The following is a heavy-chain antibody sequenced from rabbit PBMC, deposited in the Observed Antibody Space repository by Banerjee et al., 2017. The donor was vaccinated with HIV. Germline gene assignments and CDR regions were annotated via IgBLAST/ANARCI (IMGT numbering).Heavy chain of an antibody. J-gene: IGHJ4*01. V-gene: IGHV1S40*01. CDR3: ARDGGSADWGL. D-gene: IGHD2-1*01. Sequence: QSLEESGGDLVKPGASLTLTCTASGFSFSSSYYMCWVRQAPGKGLEWIACMDAGSSGTTNYASWAKGRFTISKTSSTTVTLQMTSLTAADTATYFCARDGGSADWGLWGPGTLVTVS. CDR2: MDAGSSGTT. CDR1: GFSFSSSYY.